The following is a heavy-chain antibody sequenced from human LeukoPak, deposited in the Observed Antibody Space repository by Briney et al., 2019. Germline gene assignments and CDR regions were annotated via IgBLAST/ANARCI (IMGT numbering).Heavy chain of an antibody. CDR3: AHSRGTAMATRDYFDY. CDR2: IYWDDDK. CDR1: GFSLSTSGVG. V-gene: IGHV2-5*02. J-gene: IGHJ4*02. Sequence: SGPTLVKPTQTLTPTCTFSGFSLSTSGVGVGWIRQPPGKALEWLALIYWDDDKRYSPSLKSRLTITKDTSKNQVVLTMTNMDPVDTATYYCAHSRGTAMATRDYFDYWGQGTLVTVSS. D-gene: IGHD5-18*01.